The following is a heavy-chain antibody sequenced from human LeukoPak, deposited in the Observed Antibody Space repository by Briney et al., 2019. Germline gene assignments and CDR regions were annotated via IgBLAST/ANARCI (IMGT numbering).Heavy chain of an antibody. Sequence: KPPETPSLTCTVSGGSVSSSGYYWGWIRQPPGKGLEWIGTIYYAGRTYYNPSLKSRVTISVDTSKNQFSLKLSSVTAADTAVYYCARMAKLGYCSSTSCYVWFDLWAQSTLVTVSS. CDR3: ARMAKLGYCSSTSCYVWFDL. CDR2: IYYAGRT. CDR1: GGSVSSSGYY. V-gene: IGHV4-39*07. D-gene: IGHD2-2*01. J-gene: IGHJ5*02.